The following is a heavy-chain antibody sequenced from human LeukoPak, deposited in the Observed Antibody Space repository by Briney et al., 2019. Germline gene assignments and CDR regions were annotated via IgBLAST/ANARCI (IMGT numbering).Heavy chain of an antibody. CDR3: ARDSSGWYRVWFDP. CDR1: GGSFSGYY. D-gene: IGHD6-19*01. V-gene: IGHV4-34*01. Sequence: SETLSLTCAVYGGSFSGYYWSWIRQPPGKGLEWIGEINHSGSTNYNPSLKSRVTISVDTSKNQFSLKLSSVTAADTAVYYCARDSSGWYRVWFDPWGQGTLVTVSS. CDR2: INHSGST. J-gene: IGHJ5*02.